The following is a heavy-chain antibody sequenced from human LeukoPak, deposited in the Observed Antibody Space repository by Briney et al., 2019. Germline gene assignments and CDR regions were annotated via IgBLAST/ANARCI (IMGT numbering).Heavy chain of an antibody. J-gene: IGHJ6*02. Sequence: PGGSLRLSCAASGFTFSSYAMSWVRQAPGKGLEWVSAISGSGGSTYYADSVKGRFTISRDNSKNTLYLQMNSLRAEDTAVYYCAFGGRMIISSPQAPHYGMDVWGQGTTVTVSS. CDR1: GFTFSSYA. CDR2: ISGSGGST. V-gene: IGHV3-23*01. CDR3: AFGGRMIISSPQAPHYGMDV. D-gene: IGHD3-16*01.